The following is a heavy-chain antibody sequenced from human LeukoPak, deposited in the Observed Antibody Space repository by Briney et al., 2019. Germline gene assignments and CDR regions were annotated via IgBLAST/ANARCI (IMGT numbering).Heavy chain of an antibody. CDR1: GGSISSYY. J-gene: IGHJ4*02. V-gene: IGHV4-59*01. Sequence: SETLSLTCTVSGGSISSYYWSWIRQPPGKGLEWIGYIYYSGSTNYNPSLKSRVTISVDTSKNQFSLKLSSVTAADTAVYYCAREGLGQQVDYWGQGTLVTVSS. CDR2: IYYSGST. CDR3: AREGLGQQVDY. D-gene: IGHD6-13*01.